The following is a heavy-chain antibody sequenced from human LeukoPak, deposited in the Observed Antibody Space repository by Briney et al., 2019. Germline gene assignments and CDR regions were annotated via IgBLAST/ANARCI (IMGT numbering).Heavy chain of an antibody. CDR1: GGSISSYY. CDR3: ASPPPYSSSWYYFDY. D-gene: IGHD6-13*01. J-gene: IGHJ4*02. CDR2: IYYSGST. V-gene: IGHV4-30-4*01. Sequence: SETLSLTCTVSGGSISSYYWSWIRQPPGKGLEWIGYIYYSGSTYYNPSLKSRVTISVDTSKNQFSLKLSSVTAADTAVYYCASPPPYSSSWYYFDYWGQGTLVTVSS.